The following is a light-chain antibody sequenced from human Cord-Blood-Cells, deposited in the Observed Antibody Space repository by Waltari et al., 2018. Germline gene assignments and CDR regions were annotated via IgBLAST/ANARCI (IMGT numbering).Light chain of an antibody. CDR2: DVS. Sequence: QSALTQPASVSGSPGQSITISCTGTSSDVGASNYVSWSQQHPGKAPKLMIYDVSNRPSGVSNRFSGSKSGNTASLTISGLQAEDEADYYCSSYTSSSTSLYVFGTGTKVTVL. CDR1: SSDVGASNY. CDR3: SSYTSSSTSLYV. V-gene: IGLV2-14*01. J-gene: IGLJ1*01.